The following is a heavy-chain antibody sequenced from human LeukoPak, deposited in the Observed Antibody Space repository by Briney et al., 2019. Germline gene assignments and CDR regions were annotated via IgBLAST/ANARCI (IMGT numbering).Heavy chain of an antibody. CDR1: GGSISTYS. Sequence: PSETLSLTCTVSGGSISTYSWNWIRQPAGKGLEWIGRLYSSGTTKYNPSLESRVTMSVDTSKNQFSLTLSSVTASDTAVYYCARVIHSGSYFFDYWGQGTLVTVSS. CDR3: ARVIHSGSYFFDY. D-gene: IGHD1-26*01. V-gene: IGHV4-4*07. J-gene: IGHJ4*02. CDR2: LYSSGTT.